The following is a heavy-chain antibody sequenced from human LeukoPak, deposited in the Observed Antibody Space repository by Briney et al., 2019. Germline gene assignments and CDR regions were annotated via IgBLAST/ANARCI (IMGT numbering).Heavy chain of an antibody. J-gene: IGHJ1*01. CDR2: IYSGGST. V-gene: IGHV3-66*01. Sequence: QPGGSLRLSCAASGFTVSSNYMSWVRQAPGKGLEWVSSIYSGGSTYYTDSVKGRFTISRDNSKNTLYLQMNSLRAEDTAVYYCARLGEHYYDSSGYYPEYFQHWGQGTLVTVSS. CDR3: ARLGEHYYDSSGYYPEYFQH. D-gene: IGHD3-22*01. CDR1: GFTVSSNY.